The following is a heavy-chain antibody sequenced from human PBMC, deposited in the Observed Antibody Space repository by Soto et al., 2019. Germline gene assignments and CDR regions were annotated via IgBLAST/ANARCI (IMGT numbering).Heavy chain of an antibody. J-gene: IGHJ5*02. Sequence: QVQLVQSGAEVKRPGASVKVSCKAPGYTFSSYNIYGVRQAKGQGLEWMGWMNPNNSDKDYAQKFLERVTMTRDTTIRTIFRELNSLTAEDTAIYYCARGGRYVDWFPWFDPRGQGTLVTVPS. V-gene: IGHV1-8*01. CDR1: GYTFSSYN. CDR2: MNPNNSDK. CDR3: ARGGRYVDWFPWFDP. D-gene: IGHD3-9*01.